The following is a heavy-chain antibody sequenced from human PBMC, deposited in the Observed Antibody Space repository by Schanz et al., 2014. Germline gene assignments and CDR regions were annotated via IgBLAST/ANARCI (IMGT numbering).Heavy chain of an antibody. Sequence: QVHLVQSGAEVHKPGASLKISCKASGYTLSAYSLHWVRQAPGQGLEWMGIVNPSVRGTHFAREFQGRVTVTSDTSTSTVYMELNSLRSEDTAVYDCARTIAYGGSSGYFDYWGQGTLVTVSS. CDR1: GYTLSAYS. V-gene: IGHV1-46*03. CDR3: ARTIAYGGSSGYFDY. D-gene: IGHD4-17*01. J-gene: IGHJ4*02. CDR2: VNPSVRGT.